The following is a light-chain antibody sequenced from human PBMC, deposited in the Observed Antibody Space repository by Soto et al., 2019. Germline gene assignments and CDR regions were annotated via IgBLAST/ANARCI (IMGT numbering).Light chain of an antibody. Sequence: EIVLTQSPGTLSLSPAERATLSCRASQSVSSSYLAWYQQSPGQAPRPLIFGASFRATGSPDRFSASRSGTDFTLTISRLEPEDFAVYYCQHYSSSPPEFTFGPGTKVDSK. V-gene: IGKV3-20*01. CDR3: QHYSSSPPEFT. J-gene: IGKJ3*01. CDR2: GAS. CDR1: QSVSSSY.